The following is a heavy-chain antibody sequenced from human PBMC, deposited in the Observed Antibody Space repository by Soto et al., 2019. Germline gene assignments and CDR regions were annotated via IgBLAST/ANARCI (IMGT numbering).Heavy chain of an antibody. V-gene: IGHV4-4*02. CDR1: GGSISSRNW. D-gene: IGHD3-22*01. CDR2: IYHSGST. J-gene: IGHJ6*02. CDR3: ARSPDSSGYYPRWYYYGMDV. Sequence: SETLSLTCAVSGGSISSRNWWSWVRQPPGKGLEWIGEIYHSGSTNYNPSLKSRVTISVDKSKNQFSLKLSSVTAADTAVYYCARSPDSSGYYPRWYYYGMDVWGQGTTVT.